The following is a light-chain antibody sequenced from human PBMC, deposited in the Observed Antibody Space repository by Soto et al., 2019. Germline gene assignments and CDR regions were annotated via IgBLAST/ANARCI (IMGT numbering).Light chain of an antibody. V-gene: IGKV3-15*01. CDR3: QQYHTWPIT. Sequence: EIVMTHSPATLSVSPWEIATLSCRASQSVSSDFAWYQQKPGQAPRLLIYGASSRATGIPARFSGSGSGTEFTHTISSLQSDDCAIYYCQQYHTWPITFGGGTKVDIK. J-gene: IGKJ4*01. CDR1: QSVSSD. CDR2: GAS.